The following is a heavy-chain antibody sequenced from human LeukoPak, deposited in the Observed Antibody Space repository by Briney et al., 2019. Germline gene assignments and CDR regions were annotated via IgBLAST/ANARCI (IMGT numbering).Heavy chain of an antibody. Sequence: GGSLRLSCAASGFIFTDYGMHWVRQAPGKGLEWLTFIRYDGSDKYYADSVKGRFTISRDNSKNTLYLQMNSLTSEDTAVYYCARGYSGSYYYDMDVWGKGTTVTVSS. CDR3: ARGYSGSYYYDMDV. V-gene: IGHV3-30*02. D-gene: IGHD1-26*01. CDR1: GFIFTDYG. J-gene: IGHJ6*03. CDR2: IRYDGSDK.